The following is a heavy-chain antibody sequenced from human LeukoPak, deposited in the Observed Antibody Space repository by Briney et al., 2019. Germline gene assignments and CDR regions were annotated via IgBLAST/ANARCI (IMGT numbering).Heavy chain of an antibody. J-gene: IGHJ4*02. CDR3: ARDDILTGYYGVKFDY. CDR1: GFTFSSHG. Sequence: GGSLRLSCAASGFTFSSHGMNWVRQAPGKGLEWVAVISYDGSNKYYADSVKGRFTISRDNSKNTLYLQMNSLRAEDTAVYYCARDDILTGYYGVKFDYWGQGTLVTVSS. D-gene: IGHD3-9*01. CDR2: ISYDGSNK. V-gene: IGHV3-30*03.